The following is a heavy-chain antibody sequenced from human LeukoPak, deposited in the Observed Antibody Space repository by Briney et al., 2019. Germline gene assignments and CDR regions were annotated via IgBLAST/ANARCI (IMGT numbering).Heavy chain of an antibody. CDR2: MNPNSGGT. CDR3: ARSYSGSYYRFFDY. CDR1: GYTFTSYD. Sequence: ASVKVSCKASGYTFTSYDINWVRQATGQGLEWMGWMNPNSGGTNYAQKFQGWVTMTRDTSISTAYMELSRLRSDDTAVYYCARSYSGSYYRFFDYWGQGTLVTVSS. V-gene: IGHV1-2*04. J-gene: IGHJ4*02. D-gene: IGHD1-26*01.